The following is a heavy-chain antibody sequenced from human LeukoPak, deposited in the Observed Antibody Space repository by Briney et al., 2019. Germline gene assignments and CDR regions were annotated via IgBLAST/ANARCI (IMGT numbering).Heavy chain of an antibody. CDR3: ARAAAGTFGSFDP. Sequence: GGSLRLSCAASGFTFGSYAMHWVRQAPGKGLEWVAVISYDGSNKYYADSVKGRFTISRDNSKNTLYLQMNSLRAEDTAVYYCARAAAGTFGSFDPWGQGTLVTVSS. V-gene: IGHV3-30*04. J-gene: IGHJ5*02. D-gene: IGHD6-13*01. CDR1: GFTFGSYA. CDR2: ISYDGSNK.